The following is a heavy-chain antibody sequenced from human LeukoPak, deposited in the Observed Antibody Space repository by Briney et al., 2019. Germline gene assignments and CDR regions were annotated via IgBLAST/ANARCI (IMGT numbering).Heavy chain of an antibody. V-gene: IGHV3-7*01. D-gene: IGHD5-18*01. CDR2: IKQDGSDQ. Sequence: GGSLRLSCAASGFTFSSYWMNWVRQAPGKGLEWVANIKQDGSDQYYVDSVKGRFTISRDNAKKSLYLQMNSLRAEDTAVYYCARDLSGVTGYTYGRGIDYWGQGTLVTVSS. CDR3: ARDLSGVTGYTYGRGIDY. CDR1: GFTFSSYW. J-gene: IGHJ4*02.